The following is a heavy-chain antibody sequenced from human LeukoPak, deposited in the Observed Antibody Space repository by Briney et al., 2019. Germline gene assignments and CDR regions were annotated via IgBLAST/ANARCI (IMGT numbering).Heavy chain of an antibody. CDR2: TYYRSKWYN. CDR1: GDSVSSNSAT. J-gene: IGHJ5*02. CDR3: ARHPSALSWIDP. V-gene: IGHV6-1*01. Sequence: SQTLSLTCAISGDSVSSNSATWNWIRQSPSRGLEWLGRTYYRSKWYNDYAVSVKSRITINPDTSKNRFSLQLNSVTAADTAIYYCARHPSALSWIDPWGQGTLVTVSS.